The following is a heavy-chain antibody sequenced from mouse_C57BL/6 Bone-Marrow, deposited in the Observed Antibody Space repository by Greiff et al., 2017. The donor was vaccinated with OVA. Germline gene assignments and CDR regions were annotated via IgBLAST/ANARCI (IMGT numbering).Heavy chain of an antibody. D-gene: IGHD2-4*01. CDR3: ARDYYDCYWYFDV. V-gene: IGHV1-64*01. CDR2: IHPNSGST. Sequence: QVQLQQPGAELVKPGASVTLSCKASGYTFTSYWMHWVKQRPGQGLEWIGMIHPNSGSTNYNEKFKSKATLTVDKSSSTAYMQLSSLTSEDSAVYDCARDYYDCYWYFDVWGRGTTVTVSS. J-gene: IGHJ1*03. CDR1: GYTFTSYW.